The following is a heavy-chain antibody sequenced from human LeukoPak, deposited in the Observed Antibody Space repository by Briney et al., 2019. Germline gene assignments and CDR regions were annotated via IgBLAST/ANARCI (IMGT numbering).Heavy chain of an antibody. J-gene: IGHJ5*02. CDR2: FDPEDGET. CDR3: AFFRSGSYPYNWFDP. D-gene: IGHD1-26*01. V-gene: IGHV1-24*01. Sequence: GASVKVSCKVSVYTLTQLSMHWVRQAPGRGLEWMGGFDPEDGETIYAQKFQGRVTMTEDTSTDTAYMELSRLRPEDTAVYFCAFFRSGSYPYNWFDPWGQGTLVTVSS. CDR1: VYTLTQLS.